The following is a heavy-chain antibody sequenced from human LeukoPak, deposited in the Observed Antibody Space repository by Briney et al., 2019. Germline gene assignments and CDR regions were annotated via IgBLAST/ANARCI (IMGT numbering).Heavy chain of an antibody. CDR2: IYTSGST. J-gene: IGHJ5*02. V-gene: IGHV4-61*02. Sequence: NPSQTLSLTCTVSGGSISSGSYYWSWIRQPAGKGLEWIGRIYTSGSTNYNPSLKSRVTMSVDTPKNQFSLKLSSVTAADTAVYYCARGIKMVYGWYDRGDWFDPWGQGTLVTVSS. CDR3: ARGIKMVYGWYDRGDWFDP. D-gene: IGHD3-10*02. CDR1: GGSISSGSYY.